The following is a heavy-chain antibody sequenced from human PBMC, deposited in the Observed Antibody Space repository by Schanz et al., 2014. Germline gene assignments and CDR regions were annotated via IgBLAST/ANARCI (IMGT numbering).Heavy chain of an antibody. CDR3: ARDRDQWDGNYLDY. J-gene: IGHJ4*02. D-gene: IGHD1-26*01. CDR2: INPNSGGT. CDR1: GYTFTDYY. Sequence: QVQLVQSGSELKKPGASVKVSCKASGYTFTDYYMHWVRQAPGQGLEWMGRINPNSGGTNYAQKFQGRVTMTRNTSTSTAYMDLSGLTSDDSAVYYCARDRDQWDGNYLDYWGQGTLVTVSS. V-gene: IGHV1-2*06.